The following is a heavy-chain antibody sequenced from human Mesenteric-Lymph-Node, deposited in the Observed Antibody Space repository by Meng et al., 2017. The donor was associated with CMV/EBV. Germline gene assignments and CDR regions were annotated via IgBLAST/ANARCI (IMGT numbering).Heavy chain of an antibody. CDR3: ARGQWVEHFYGFDV. CDR2: ISSSGSTI. J-gene: IGHJ6*02. CDR1: GFTFSDYY. D-gene: IGHD6-19*01. V-gene: IGHV3-11*04. Sequence: GESLKISCAASGFTFSDYYMSWIRQAPGKGLEWVSYISSSGSTIYYADSVKGRFTISRDNAKNSLYLQMNSLRAEDTAVYYCARGQWVEHFYGFDVWGQGTTVTVSS.